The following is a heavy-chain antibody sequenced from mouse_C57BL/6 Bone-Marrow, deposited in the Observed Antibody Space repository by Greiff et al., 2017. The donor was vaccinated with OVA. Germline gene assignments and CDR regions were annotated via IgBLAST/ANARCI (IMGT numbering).Heavy chain of an antibody. V-gene: IGHV1-55*01. CDR2: IYPGSGST. D-gene: IGHD2-3*01. CDR3: ARDDGYSPWFAY. CDR1: GYTFTSYW. Sequence: QVQLKQPGAELVKPGASVKMSCKASGYTFTSYWITWVKQRPGQGLEWIGDIYPGSGSTNYNEKFKSKATLTVDTSSSTAYMQLSSLTSEDSAVYYCARDDGYSPWFAYWGQGTLVTVSA. J-gene: IGHJ3*01.